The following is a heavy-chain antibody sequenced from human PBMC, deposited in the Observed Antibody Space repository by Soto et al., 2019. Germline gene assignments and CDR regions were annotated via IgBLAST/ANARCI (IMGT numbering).Heavy chain of an antibody. D-gene: IGHD2-2*01. V-gene: IGHV1-18*01. CDR3: ARDLAVGWFDP. CDR2: INVYNGNT. J-gene: IGHJ5*02. CDR1: GYTFTSYS. Sequence: QVQLVQSGAEVKKPGASVKVSCTTSGYTFTSYSISWVRQAPGQGLEWMGWINVYNGNTKYAQNLQGRVTMTTDTSTSTAYMELRSLRSDDTAVYYCARDLAVGWFDPWGQGTLVTVSS.